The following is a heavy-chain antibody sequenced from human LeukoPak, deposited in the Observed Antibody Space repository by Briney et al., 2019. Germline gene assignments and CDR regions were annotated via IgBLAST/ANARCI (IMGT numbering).Heavy chain of an antibody. CDR2: IYYSGST. Sequence: PSETLSLTCTVSGGSISSSSYSWGWIRRPPGKGLEWIGSIYYSGSTYYNPSLKSRVTISVDTSKNQFSLKLSSVTAADTAVYYCARQGDVRTFDYWGQGTLVTVSS. V-gene: IGHV4-39*01. J-gene: IGHJ4*02. D-gene: IGHD3-16*01. CDR3: ARQGDVRTFDY. CDR1: GGSISSSSYS.